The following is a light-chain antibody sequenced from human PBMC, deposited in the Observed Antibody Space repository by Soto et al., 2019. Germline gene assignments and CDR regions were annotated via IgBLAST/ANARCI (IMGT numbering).Light chain of an antibody. CDR1: SGINVGTYR. CDR2: YKSDSDK. CDR3: MIWHSSAWV. Sequence: QLVLTQPSSLSASPGASASLTCTLRSGINVGTYRIYWYQQKPGSPPQYLLRYKSDSDKQQGSGVPSRFSGSKDASANAGILLISGLQSEYEADYYCMIWHSSAWVFGGGTKLTVL. J-gene: IGLJ3*02. V-gene: IGLV5-45*03.